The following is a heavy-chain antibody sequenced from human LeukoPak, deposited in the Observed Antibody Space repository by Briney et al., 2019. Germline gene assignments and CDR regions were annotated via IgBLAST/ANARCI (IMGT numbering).Heavy chain of an antibody. CDR3: ALSATGYSNS. Sequence: PSETLSLTCTVSGGSISSSSYYWGWIRQPPGKGLEWIGSIYYSGSTYYNPSLKSRVTISADTSKNQFSLRLSSVTAADTAVYYCALSATGYSNSWGQGTLVTVSS. J-gene: IGHJ4*02. CDR2: IYYSGST. D-gene: IGHD6-13*01. V-gene: IGHV4-39*01. CDR1: GGSISSSSYY.